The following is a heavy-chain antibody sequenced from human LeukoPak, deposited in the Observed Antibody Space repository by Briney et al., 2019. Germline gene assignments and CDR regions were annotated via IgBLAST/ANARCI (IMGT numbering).Heavy chain of an antibody. CDR3: AVLDGSGSFYYFDY. D-gene: IGHD3-10*01. V-gene: IGHV3-21*01. J-gene: IGHJ4*02. Sequence: GGSLRLSCAASGFTFSGYSMNWVRQAPGKGLEWVSSISSSSSYIYYADSVKGRFTISRDNAKNSLYLQMNSLRAEDTAVYYCAVLDGSGSFYYFDYWGQGTLVTVSS. CDR1: GFTFSGYS. CDR2: ISSSSSYI.